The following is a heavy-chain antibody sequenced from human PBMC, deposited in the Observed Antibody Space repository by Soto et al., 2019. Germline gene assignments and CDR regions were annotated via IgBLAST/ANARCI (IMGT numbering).Heavy chain of an antibody. J-gene: IGHJ4*02. V-gene: IGHV4-59*01. CDR2: IYYSGST. CDR1: GGSISSYY. Sequence: SETLSLTCTVSGGSISSYYWSWIRQPPGKGLEWIGYIYYSGSTNYNPSLKSRVTISVDTSKNQFSLKLSSVTAADTAVYYCARGLTMVRGVIITSSAVYLDYWGQGTLVTVSS. CDR3: ARGLTMVRGVIITSSAVYLDY. D-gene: IGHD3-10*01.